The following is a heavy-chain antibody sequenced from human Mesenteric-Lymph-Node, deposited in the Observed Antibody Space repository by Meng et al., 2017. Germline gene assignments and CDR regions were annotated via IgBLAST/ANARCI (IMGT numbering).Heavy chain of an antibody. V-gene: IGHV4-4*07. Sequence: GSLRLSCTVSGASISSYTWSWIRQTAGKGLEWIGRIYTSGNTDCNPSFKSRVTMSVDTSKNQFSLRLSSVTAADTAVYYCASGPLWFGELVNWGQGTLVTVSS. J-gene: IGHJ4*02. CDR3: ASGPLWFGELVN. CDR2: IYTSGNT. D-gene: IGHD3-10*01. CDR1: GASISSYT.